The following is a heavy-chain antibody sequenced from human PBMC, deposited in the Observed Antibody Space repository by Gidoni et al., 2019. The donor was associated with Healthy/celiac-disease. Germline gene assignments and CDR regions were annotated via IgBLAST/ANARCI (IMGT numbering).Heavy chain of an antibody. CDR2: LYYSGST. J-gene: IGHJ4*02. V-gene: IGHV4-61*01. CDR3: ASSGDVWSGYRY. Sequence: SGGSVSSGSYYWSWIRQPPGKGLEWIGYLYYSGSTNYNPSLKSRVTRSVDTSKNQFSLKLSSVTAADTAVYYCASSGDVWSGYRYWGQGTLVTVSS. CDR1: GGSVSSGSYY. D-gene: IGHD3-3*01.